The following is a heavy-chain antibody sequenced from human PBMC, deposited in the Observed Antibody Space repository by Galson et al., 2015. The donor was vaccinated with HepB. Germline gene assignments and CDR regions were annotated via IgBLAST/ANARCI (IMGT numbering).Heavy chain of an antibody. Sequence: SLRLSCAASGFTFSSYAMNWVRQAPGKGLEWVSGISDSGGSTNCADSVKGRFTISRDNSKNTLYLQMNSLRAEDTAVYYCAKFQVRNDWTRGGAFDIWGQGTMVTVSS. CDR1: GFTFSSYA. J-gene: IGHJ3*02. CDR2: ISDSGGST. V-gene: IGHV3-23*01. D-gene: IGHD3-9*01. CDR3: AKFQVRNDWTRGGAFDI.